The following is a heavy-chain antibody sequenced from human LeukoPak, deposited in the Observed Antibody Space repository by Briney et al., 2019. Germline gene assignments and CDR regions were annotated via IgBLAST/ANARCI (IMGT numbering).Heavy chain of an antibody. V-gene: IGHV1-24*01. J-gene: IGHJ4*02. D-gene: IGHD2-2*01. CDR3: GAESYCSSTSCPPFDY. CDR1: GYTLTELS. Sequence: GPSVKVSCKVSGYTLTELSMHWVRQAPGTGLEWMGGFDPEDGETIYAQQFQGRVTMTEDTSRDTAYMELSRLRSEDTAVYYWGAESYCSSTSCPPFDYWGQGTLVTVSS. CDR2: FDPEDGET.